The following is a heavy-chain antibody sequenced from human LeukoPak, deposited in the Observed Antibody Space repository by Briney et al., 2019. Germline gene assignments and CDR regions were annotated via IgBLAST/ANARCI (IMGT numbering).Heavy chain of an antibody. D-gene: IGHD3-22*01. Sequence: GGSLRLSCAASGFTFSSYGMHWVRQTPGKGLEWVAFIRYDGINKYYADSVKGRFTISRDNSKNTLYLQMNSLRAEDTAVYYCARGGSGYPHYFDYWGQGTLVTVSS. CDR3: ARGGSGYPHYFDY. CDR2: IRYDGINK. J-gene: IGHJ4*02. V-gene: IGHV3-30*02. CDR1: GFTFSSYG.